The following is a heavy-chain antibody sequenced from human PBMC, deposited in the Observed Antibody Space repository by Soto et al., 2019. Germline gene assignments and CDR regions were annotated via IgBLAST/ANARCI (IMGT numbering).Heavy chain of an antibody. Sequence: LSLTFTVSGGSISGSSYYWGWIRHPPGKVLEWIGSIYYSGSTYYNPSLKSRVTISVDTSKNQFSLKLSSVTAADTAVYYCASSTHYYDRSGPKKYNWFDPWGQGTLVTVSS. CDR1: GGSISGSSYY. V-gene: IGHV4-39*01. J-gene: IGHJ5*02. CDR2: IYYSGST. CDR3: ASSTHYYDRSGPKKYNWFDP. D-gene: IGHD3-22*01.